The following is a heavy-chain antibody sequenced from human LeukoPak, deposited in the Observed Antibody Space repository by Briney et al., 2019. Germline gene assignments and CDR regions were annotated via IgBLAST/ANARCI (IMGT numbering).Heavy chain of an antibody. CDR2: IYSGGST. Sequence: GGSLRLSCAASGFTVSSNYMNWVRQAPGKGLEWVSVIYSGGSTYYADSVKGRFTISRDNSKNTLYLQMNSLRAEDTAVYYCAKTIYYYDSSGYFDYWGQGTLVTVSS. CDR3: AKTIYYYDSSGYFDY. CDR1: GFTVSSNY. D-gene: IGHD3-22*01. V-gene: IGHV3-53*01. J-gene: IGHJ4*02.